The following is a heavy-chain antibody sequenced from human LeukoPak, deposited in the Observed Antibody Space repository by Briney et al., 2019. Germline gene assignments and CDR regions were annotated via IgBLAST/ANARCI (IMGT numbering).Heavy chain of an antibody. CDR1: GYTFPNYD. D-gene: IGHD2-15*01. J-gene: IGHJ3*01. Sequence: AASVGVSCKTSGYTFPNYDIYWVRQAPGQGLECMGWISGYTGDTKYAQILQGRFTVTTDTSTSTAYMELRSLTYDDTAVYYCARAGYCGDGGCRGGSAFDVWGQGTMVTVSS. CDR3: ARAGYCGDGGCRGGSAFDV. CDR2: ISGYTGDT. V-gene: IGHV1-18*01.